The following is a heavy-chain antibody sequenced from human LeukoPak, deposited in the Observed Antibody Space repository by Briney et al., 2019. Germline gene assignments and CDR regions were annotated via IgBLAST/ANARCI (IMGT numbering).Heavy chain of an antibody. V-gene: IGHV1-8*01. CDR1: GYTFTSYD. Sequence: ASVKVSCKASGYTFTSYDINWVRQATGQGLEWMGWMNPNSGNTGYAKKFQGRVTMTRNTSISTDYMELSSLRSEDTAVYYCARGGGYCSSTSCYYYYGMDVWGQGTTVTVSS. CDR2: MNPNSGNT. CDR3: ARGGGYCSSTSCYYYYGMDV. J-gene: IGHJ6*02. D-gene: IGHD2-2*01.